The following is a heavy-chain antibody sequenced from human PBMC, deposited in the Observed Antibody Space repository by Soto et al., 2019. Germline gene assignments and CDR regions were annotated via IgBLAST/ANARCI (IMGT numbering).Heavy chain of an antibody. J-gene: IGHJ6*02. CDR2: IYTSGST. V-gene: IGHV4-4*07. Sequence: QVQLQESGPGLVKPSETLSLTCTDSGGSISSYYWSWIRQPAGKGLEWIGRIYTSGSTNYNPSLKSRVTMSVDTSKNQFSLKLSSVTAADTAVYYCLGLPMTTVTTGYYYGMDVWGQGTTVTVSS. CDR3: LGLPMTTVTTGYYYGMDV. D-gene: IGHD4-4*01. CDR1: GGSISSYY.